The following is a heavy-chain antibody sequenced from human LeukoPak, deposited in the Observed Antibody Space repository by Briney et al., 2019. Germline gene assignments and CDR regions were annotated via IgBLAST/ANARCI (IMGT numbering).Heavy chain of an antibody. J-gene: IGHJ4*02. Sequence: PSEILSLTCTVSGGSISSFYWSWIRQPPGKRLEWIGYIYSSGSTNYNPSLKSRVTISVDTSKNQFSLKLSSVTAADTAVYYCARHQYELLNYYFDYWGQGTLVTVSS. D-gene: IGHD2-15*01. V-gene: IGHV4-59*01. CDR1: GGSISSFY. CDR3: ARHQYELLNYYFDY. CDR2: IYSSGST.